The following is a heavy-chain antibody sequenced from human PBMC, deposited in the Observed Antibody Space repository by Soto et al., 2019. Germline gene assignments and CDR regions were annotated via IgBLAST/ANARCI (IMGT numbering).Heavy chain of an antibody. Sequence: QVQLQESGPGLVKPSETLSLTCTVSGGSISTYYWGWIRQPPGKGLEWIGWIYYSGSASSNPFLKSRVTMSVDTSKNQFSLKLSSVTATDTAMYFCARHIYGDHDYFDSWGQGTLVTVSS. CDR3: ARHIYGDHDYFDS. J-gene: IGHJ4*02. V-gene: IGHV4-59*08. CDR1: GGSISTYY. D-gene: IGHD4-17*01. CDR2: IYYSGSA.